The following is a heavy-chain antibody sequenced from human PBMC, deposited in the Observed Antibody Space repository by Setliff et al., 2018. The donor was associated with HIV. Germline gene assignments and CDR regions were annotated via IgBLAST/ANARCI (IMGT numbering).Heavy chain of an antibody. CDR2: IYTSGST. CDR1: GGSISSYY. D-gene: IGHD6-13*01. V-gene: IGHV4-4*09. Sequence: SETLSLTCTVSGGSISSYYWSWIRQPPGKGLEWIGYIYTSGSTNYNPSLNSRVTISVDTSKNQFSLKVNSVTAADTAVYYCARTGYSSSWYLFDYWGQGTLVTVSS. J-gene: IGHJ4*02. CDR3: ARTGYSSSWYLFDY.